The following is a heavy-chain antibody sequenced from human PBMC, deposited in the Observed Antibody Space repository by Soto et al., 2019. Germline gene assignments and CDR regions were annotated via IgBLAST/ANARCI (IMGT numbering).Heavy chain of an antibody. D-gene: IGHD1-26*01. CDR3: ARDRIVGTSYFDY. CDR2: IYSSGTT. Sequence: SETLSLTRTVAGGSINSFYWSWMRRPAGKGLEWIGRIYSSGTTNYNPSLKGRVAMSVDTSKNQLSLSLSSVTAADTAVYYCARDRIVGTSYFDYWGRGTLVTVSS. CDR1: GGSINSFY. V-gene: IGHV4-4*07. J-gene: IGHJ4*02.